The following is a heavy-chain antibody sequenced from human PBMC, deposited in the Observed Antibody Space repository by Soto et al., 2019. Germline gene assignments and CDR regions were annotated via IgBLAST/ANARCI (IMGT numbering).Heavy chain of an antibody. CDR2: IYYSGST. J-gene: IGHJ6*02. Sequence: SVTLSLNRTVSGGAISSVAYYWSRIRQGPGKGLGWIGYIYYSGSTYYNPSLKSRVTISVDTSKNQFSLKLSSVTAADTAVYFCARALIVNYYDSSGDPDVWGQGTTVPVSS. V-gene: IGHV4-30-4*01. CDR3: ARALIVNYYDSSGDPDV. CDR1: GGAISSVAYY. D-gene: IGHD3-22*01.